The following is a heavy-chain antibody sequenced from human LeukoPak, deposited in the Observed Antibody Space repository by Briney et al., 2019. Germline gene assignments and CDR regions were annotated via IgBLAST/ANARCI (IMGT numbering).Heavy chain of an antibody. Sequence: PSETLSLTCTVSGGSISSSTYYWGWIRQPPGKGLEWIGTINYSGSTFYNPSLKSRVTISVDTSKNQFSLMLNSVTAADTAVYCCARGPFSGPLRGPFDYWGQGTLVTVSS. V-gene: IGHV4-39*01. D-gene: IGHD3-10*01. CDR3: ARGPFSGPLRGPFDY. J-gene: IGHJ4*02. CDR1: GGSISSSTYY. CDR2: INYSGST.